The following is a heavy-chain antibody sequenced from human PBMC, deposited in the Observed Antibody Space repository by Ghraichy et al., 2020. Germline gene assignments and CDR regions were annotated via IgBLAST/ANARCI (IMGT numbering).Heavy chain of an antibody. J-gene: IGHJ4*02. CDR2: ISGSGSKT. CDR3: EKELTAIMFAWYIED. V-gene: IGHV3-23*01. D-gene: IGHD2-21*02. Sequence: SGISGSGSKTFYTDSVKDRFTISRDNSNNILYLQMDNLRADDPAVYYCEKELTAIMFAWYIEDWGQGILVTVFS.